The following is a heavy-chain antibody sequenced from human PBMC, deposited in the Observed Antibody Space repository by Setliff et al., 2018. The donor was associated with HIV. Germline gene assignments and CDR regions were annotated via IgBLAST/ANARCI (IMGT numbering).Heavy chain of an antibody. CDR3: ASRIYYYDESRVLREEGFVP. J-gene: IGHJ5*02. CDR1: GYAISSGYY. V-gene: IGHV4-38-2*01. CDR2: IYRTGRT. Sequence: SETLSLTCAVSGYAISSGYYWTWIRQPPGKGLEWTGSIYRTGRTYYNRSLESRLTISIDTSKNQFSLKLTSVTAADTAMYYCASRIYYYDESRVLREEGFVPWGQGTLVTVSS. D-gene: IGHD3-22*01.